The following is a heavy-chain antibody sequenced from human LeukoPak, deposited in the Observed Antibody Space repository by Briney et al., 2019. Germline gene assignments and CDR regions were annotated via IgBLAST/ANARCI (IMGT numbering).Heavy chain of an antibody. J-gene: IGHJ3*02. D-gene: IGHD3-22*01. V-gene: IGHV3-49*04. CDR3: TRRYNYDSSGYYYVRDAFDI. Sequence: GGSLRLSCTASGFTFGDYVMSWVRQAPGKGLEWVGFIRSKAYGGTTKNAASVKGRFAISRDDSRSIAYLQMNSLKTEDTAVYYCTRRYNYDSSGYYYVRDAFDIWGQGTMVTVSS. CDR1: GFTFGDYV. CDR2: IRSKAYGGTT.